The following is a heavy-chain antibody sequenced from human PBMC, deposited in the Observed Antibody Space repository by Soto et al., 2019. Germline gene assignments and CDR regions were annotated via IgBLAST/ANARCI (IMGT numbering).Heavy chain of an antibody. CDR3: ARAPFHDSSGYYYQSWFDP. Sequence: QVQLVQSGAEVKKPGASVKVSCKASGYTFTNYGISWVRQAPGQGLECMGWISAYNGNTNYAQKLQGRVTMTTDTSTSTAYMELRSMRFDDTAVYYCARAPFHDSSGYYYQSWFDPWGQGTLVTVSS. CDR2: ISAYNGNT. V-gene: IGHV1-18*01. J-gene: IGHJ5*02. D-gene: IGHD3-22*01. CDR1: GYTFTNYG.